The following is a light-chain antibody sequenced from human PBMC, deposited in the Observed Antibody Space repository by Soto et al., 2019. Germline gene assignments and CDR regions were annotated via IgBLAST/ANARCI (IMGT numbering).Light chain of an antibody. CDR1: QSVSNNY. Sequence: DIVLTQSPGTLSLSPGDRATLSCRASQSVSNNYLAWYQQKPGQAPRLLIYGASNRATGIPDRFSGSGSGTDFTLTISRLEPEDFATYYCQQYGSSPWTFGQGTKVDI. J-gene: IGKJ1*01. CDR3: QQYGSSPWT. V-gene: IGKV3-20*01. CDR2: GAS.